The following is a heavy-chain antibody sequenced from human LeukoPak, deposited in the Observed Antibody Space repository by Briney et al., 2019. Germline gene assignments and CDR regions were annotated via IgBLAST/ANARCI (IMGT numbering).Heavy chain of an antibody. Sequence: SETLSLTCTVSGGSISSYYWSWIRQPAGKGLEWIGRIYTSGSTNYNPSLKSRVTMSVDTSKNQFSLKLSSVTAADTAVYYCARDMSSSSSVGSFDYWGQGTPVTVSS. J-gene: IGHJ4*02. D-gene: IGHD6-13*01. V-gene: IGHV4-4*07. CDR3: ARDMSSSSSVGSFDY. CDR2: IYTSGST. CDR1: GGSISSYY.